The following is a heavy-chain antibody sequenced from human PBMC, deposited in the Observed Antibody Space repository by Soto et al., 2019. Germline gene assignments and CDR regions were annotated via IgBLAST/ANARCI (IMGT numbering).Heavy chain of an antibody. D-gene: IGHD3-10*01. J-gene: IGHJ4*02. V-gene: IGHV4-59*01. CDR1: GGSISSYY. Sequence: SETLSLTCTVSGGSISSYYWSWIRQPPGKGLELIGYVYYSGSTNYNPSLRSRVNISVDTSKNQLSLKMSSVTAADTAVYYCARDPGSWYFDSWGQGILVTVSS. CDR2: VYYSGST. CDR3: ARDPGSWYFDS.